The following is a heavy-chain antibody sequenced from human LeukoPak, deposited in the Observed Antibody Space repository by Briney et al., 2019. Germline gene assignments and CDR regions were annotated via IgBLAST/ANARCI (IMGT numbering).Heavy chain of an antibody. V-gene: IGHV3-30*02. D-gene: IGHD3-10*01. J-gene: IGHJ4*02. Sequence: PGGSLRLSCAASGFTFSSYGMHWVRQAPGKGLEWVAFIRYDGSNKYYADSVKGRFTISRDNSKNTLYLQMNSLRAEDTAVYYCAKEARWFGELLYFDYWGQGTLVTVSS. CDR3: AKEARWFGELLYFDY. CDR1: GFTFSSYG. CDR2: IRYDGSNK.